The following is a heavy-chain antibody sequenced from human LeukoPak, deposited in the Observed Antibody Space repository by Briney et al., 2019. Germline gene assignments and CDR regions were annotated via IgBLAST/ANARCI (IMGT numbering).Heavy chain of an antibody. V-gene: IGHV3-23*01. Sequence: GGSLRLSCAASGFTFSSYAMTWVRQAPGKGLQWVSSISNSGGNAYYADSVKGRFTISRDNAKNSLYLQMNSLRAEDTALYYCAKLVRGAFDPWGQGTLVTVSS. J-gene: IGHJ5*02. D-gene: IGHD3-10*01. CDR1: GFTFSSYA. CDR3: AKLVRGAFDP. CDR2: ISNSGGNA.